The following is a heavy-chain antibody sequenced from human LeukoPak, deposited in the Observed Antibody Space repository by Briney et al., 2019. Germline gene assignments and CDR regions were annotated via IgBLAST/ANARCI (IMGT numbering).Heavy chain of an antibody. J-gene: IGHJ4*02. V-gene: IGHV3-48*01. Sequence: GGSLRLFCATSGFTFSSYSMNWVRQAPGKGLEWVSYISSSSSTIYYADSVKGRFTISRDNSKNTLYLQMNSLRAEDTAVFYCATFPYYFDSSGSYYFDFWGQGTLVTVSS. CDR2: ISSSSSTI. D-gene: IGHD3-22*01. CDR1: GFTFSSYS. CDR3: ATFPYYFDSSGSYYFDF.